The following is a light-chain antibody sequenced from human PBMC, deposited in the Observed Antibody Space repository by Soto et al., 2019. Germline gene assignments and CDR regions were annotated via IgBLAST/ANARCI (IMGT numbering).Light chain of an antibody. J-gene: IGLJ2*01. CDR1: ASNVGTQF. Sequence: QSVLTQPPSVYAAPGQRVTISCSGSASNVGTQFVSWYQQRPGAAPKLLIYDNAKRPSEIPDRFSGSKSDTSATLTITGVQTGDEADYYCGTWDTGLSAGVFGGGTKLTVL. CDR2: DNA. V-gene: IGLV1-51*01. CDR3: GTWDTGLSAGV.